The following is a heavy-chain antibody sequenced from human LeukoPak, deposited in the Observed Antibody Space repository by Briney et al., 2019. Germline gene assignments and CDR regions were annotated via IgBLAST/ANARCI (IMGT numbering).Heavy chain of an antibody. V-gene: IGHV3-9*01. CDR1: GFTFDDYA. J-gene: IGHJ4*02. Sequence: GGSLRLSCAASGFTFDDYAMHWVRQAPGKGLEWVSGISWNSGSIAYADSVKGRFTISRDNAKNSLYLQMNSLRAEDTAVYYCLGSGYSSSWGQGTLVTVSS. CDR3: LGSGYSSS. D-gene: IGHD6-6*01. CDR2: ISWNSGSI.